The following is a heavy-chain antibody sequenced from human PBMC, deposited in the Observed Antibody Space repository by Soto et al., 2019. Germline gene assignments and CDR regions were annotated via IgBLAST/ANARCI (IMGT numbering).Heavy chain of an antibody. D-gene: IGHD2-15*01. V-gene: IGHV1-18*01. CDR2: ISAYNGNT. Sequence: GASVKISCKASGYTFTSYGISWVRQAPGQGLEWMGWISAYNGNTNYAQKLQGRVTMTTDTSTSTAYMELRSLRSDDTAVYYCARGGDCSGGSCYSAVVALRTNFDYWGQRTLVSFSS. CDR1: GYTFTSYG. CDR3: ARGGDCSGGSCYSAVVALRTNFDY. J-gene: IGHJ4*02.